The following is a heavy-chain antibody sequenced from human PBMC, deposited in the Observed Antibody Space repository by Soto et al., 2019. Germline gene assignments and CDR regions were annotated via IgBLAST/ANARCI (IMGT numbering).Heavy chain of an antibody. V-gene: IGHV1-8*01. CDR1: GYTFTSYD. CDR2: MNPNCGNT. D-gene: IGHD2-2*01. CDR3: AREAAALGNDF. J-gene: IGHJ4*02. Sequence: QVQLVQSGAEVKKPGASVKVSCKASGYTFTSYDINWVRQATGQGLEWMGWMNPNCGNTGYAQKFQGRATMTRNTSLSTAYMELSSLRSEATAVYYCAREAAALGNDFWGQGTLVTVSS.